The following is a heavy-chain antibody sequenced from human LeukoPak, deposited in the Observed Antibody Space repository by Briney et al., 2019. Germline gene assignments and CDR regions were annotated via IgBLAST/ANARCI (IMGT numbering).Heavy chain of an antibody. CDR3: AREEGN. J-gene: IGHJ4*02. CDR2: IYRSGNT. CDR1: GFTFNSYA. V-gene: IGHV4-30-2*01. Sequence: LRLSCAASGFTFNSYAMSWIRQPPGKGLEWIGYIYRSGNTYYNPSLRSRITISVDTSKNQFSLRLSSVTAADTAVYYCAREEGNWGQGTLVTVSS.